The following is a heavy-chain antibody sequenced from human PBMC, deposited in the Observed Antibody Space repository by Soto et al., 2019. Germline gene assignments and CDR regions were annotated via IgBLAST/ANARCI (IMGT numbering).Heavy chain of an antibody. Sequence: PSETLSLTCAVSGGSFTSNNWWTWVRQPPGQGLEWFGEIYRPGSTNYNPSLKSRVPISLDNADNQFSLRVTSLTAADTAVYYCASRDPGTSVDYWGQGTLVTVSS. CDR1: GGSFTSNNW. CDR2: IYRPGST. V-gene: IGHV4-4*02. CDR3: ASRDPGTSVDY. J-gene: IGHJ4*02. D-gene: IGHD1-7*01.